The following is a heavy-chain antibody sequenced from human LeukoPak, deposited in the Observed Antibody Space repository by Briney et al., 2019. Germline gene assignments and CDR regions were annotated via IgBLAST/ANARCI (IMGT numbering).Heavy chain of an antibody. J-gene: IGHJ5*02. Sequence: GGSLRLSCAASGFTFSSYAMSWVRQAPGKGLEWVSAISGSGTSTYYADSVKGRFTISRDNSKNTLYLQMSSLRAADTAVYYCAKGPDCSNYDWFDPWGQGTLVTVSS. CDR3: AKGPDCSNYDWFDP. CDR1: GFTFSSYA. CDR2: ISGSGTST. D-gene: IGHD4-11*01. V-gene: IGHV3-23*01.